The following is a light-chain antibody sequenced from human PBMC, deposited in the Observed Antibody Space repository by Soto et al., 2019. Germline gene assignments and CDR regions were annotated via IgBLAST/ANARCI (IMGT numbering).Light chain of an antibody. CDR2: GAS. CDR1: QSVSSN. J-gene: IGKJ5*01. Sequence: EVVLTQSPATLSVSPGEGVTLSCRASQSVSSNLAWYQQKPGQAPRLLIHGASSRATGIPDRFSGSGSGTEFTLTISSLQSEDFAVYYCQQYNNWPPITFGQGTRLENK. CDR3: QQYNNWPPIT. V-gene: IGKV3D-15*01.